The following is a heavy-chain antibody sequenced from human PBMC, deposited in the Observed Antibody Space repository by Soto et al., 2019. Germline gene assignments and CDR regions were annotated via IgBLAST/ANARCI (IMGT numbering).Heavy chain of an antibody. Sequence: SVKVSCKASGFTFTSSAVQWVRQARGQRLEWIGWIVVGSGHTNYAQKFQERVTITRDRSTRTAYMELSSLRSEDTAVYYCAAGPVIGWFDPWGQGTLVTVSS. CDR2: IVVGSGHT. J-gene: IGHJ5*02. V-gene: IGHV1-58*01. CDR3: AAGPVIGWFDP. D-gene: IGHD3-22*01. CDR1: GFTFTSSA.